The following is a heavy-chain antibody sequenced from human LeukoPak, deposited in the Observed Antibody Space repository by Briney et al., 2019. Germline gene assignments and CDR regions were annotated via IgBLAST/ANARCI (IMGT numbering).Heavy chain of an antibody. D-gene: IGHD3-10*01. V-gene: IGHV3-66*04. Sequence: GGSLRLSCAASGFTVCSNYMSWARQAPGKGLEWVSVIYSGGSTYYADSVKGRFTISRDNSKNTLYLQMNSLRAEDTAVYYCAGRRITMVRGVIDWGQGTLVTVSS. CDR1: GFTVCSNY. J-gene: IGHJ4*02. CDR2: IYSGGST. CDR3: AGRRITMVRGVID.